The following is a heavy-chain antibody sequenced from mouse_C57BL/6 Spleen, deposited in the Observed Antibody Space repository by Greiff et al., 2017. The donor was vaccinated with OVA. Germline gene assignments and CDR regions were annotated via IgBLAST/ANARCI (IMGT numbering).Heavy chain of an antibody. D-gene: IGHD1-1*01. CDR2: IDPSDSYT. CDR3: ARSDYYGSSRSYWYFDV. J-gene: IGHJ1*03. V-gene: IGHV1-69*01. Sequence: QVQLQQSGAELVMPGASVKLSCKASGYTFTSYWMHWVKQRPGQGLEWIGEIDPSDSYTNYNQKFKGKSTLTVDKSSSTAYMQLSSLTSEDSAVYYCARSDYYGSSRSYWYFDVWGTGTTVTVSS. CDR1: GYTFTSYW.